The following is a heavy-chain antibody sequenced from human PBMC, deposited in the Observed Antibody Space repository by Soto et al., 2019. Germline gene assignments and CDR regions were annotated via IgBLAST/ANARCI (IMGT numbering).Heavy chain of an antibody. J-gene: IGHJ4*02. Sequence: SETLSLSCTVSGDSFSSYYWTWIRQPPGKRLEWVAYIFHTGNTNYNPSLKSRVTISVDTSKNQFSLKLRSVTPADTTVYYCAALDGALDYWGPGTLVTVSS. CDR1: GDSFSSYY. V-gene: IGHV4-59*01. CDR3: AALDGALDY. CDR2: IFHTGNT. D-gene: IGHD3-10*01.